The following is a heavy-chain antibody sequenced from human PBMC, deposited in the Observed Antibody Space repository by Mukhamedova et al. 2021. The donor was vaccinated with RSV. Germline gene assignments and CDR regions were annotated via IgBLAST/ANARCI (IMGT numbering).Heavy chain of an antibody. Sequence: YYADSVKGRFTISRDNSKNTLYLQMNSLRAEDTAVYYCAKEPSGWFGLFDYWGQGTLVTVSS. J-gene: IGHJ4*02. D-gene: IGHD6-19*01. V-gene: IGHV3-23*01. CDR3: AKEPSGWFGLFDY.